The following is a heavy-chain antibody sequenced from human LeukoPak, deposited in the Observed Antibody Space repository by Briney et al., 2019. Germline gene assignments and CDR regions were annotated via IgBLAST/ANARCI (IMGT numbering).Heavy chain of an antibody. CDR3: ARDCSGGSCSSGRFDY. CDR1: GYTFSSYA. CDR2: ISAYNGNT. J-gene: IGHJ4*02. D-gene: IGHD2-15*01. V-gene: IGHV1-18*01. Sequence: ASVKVSCKASGYTFSSYAISWVRQAPGQGLEWMGWISAYNGNTNYAQKLQGRVTMTTDTSTNTAYMELRSLRSDDTAVYYCARDCSGGSCSSGRFDYWGQGTLVSVSS.